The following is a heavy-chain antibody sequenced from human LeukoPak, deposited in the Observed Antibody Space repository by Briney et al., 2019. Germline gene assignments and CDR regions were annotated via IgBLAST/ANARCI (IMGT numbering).Heavy chain of an antibody. CDR1: GFTFSSYG. Sequence: GGSLRLSCAASGFTFSSYGMHWVRQAPGKGLEWVAFIRYDGSNKYYADSVKGRFTISRDNSKNTLYLQMNSLRAEDTAVYYCAKEGALIAARDYYMDVWGKGTTVTVSS. D-gene: IGHD6-6*01. J-gene: IGHJ6*03. CDR3: AKEGALIAARDYYMDV. V-gene: IGHV3-30*02. CDR2: IRYDGSNK.